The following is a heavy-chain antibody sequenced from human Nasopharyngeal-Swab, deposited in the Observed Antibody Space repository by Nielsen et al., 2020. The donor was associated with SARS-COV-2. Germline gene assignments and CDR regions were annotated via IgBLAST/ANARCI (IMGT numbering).Heavy chain of an antibody. V-gene: IGHV4-38-2*01. J-gene: IGHJ5*02. D-gene: IGHD3-3*01. CDR1: GYSISSGYY. Sequence: SQTLSLTCAVSGYSISSGYYWGWIRQPPGKGLEWIGSIYHSGSTYYNPSLKSRVTISVDTSKNQFSLKLSSVTAADTAVYYCARQIWSGSHLVWRHNSWFDPWGQGTLVTVSS. CDR3: ARQIWSGSHLVWRHNSWFDP. CDR2: IYHSGST.